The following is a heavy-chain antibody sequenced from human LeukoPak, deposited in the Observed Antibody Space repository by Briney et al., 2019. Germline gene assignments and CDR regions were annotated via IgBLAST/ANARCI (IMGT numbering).Heavy chain of an antibody. CDR2: ISSHGNNR. Sequence: GGSLRLSCAASGFTFTRFAMHWVRQAPGKGLEWVAVISSHGNNRDYADSVKGRFTISRDNSKNTLYLQMDRLRAEDTAVYYCARDKNDWLFDYWGQGTLVTVSS. CDR1: GFTFTRFA. CDR3: ARDKNDWLFDY. V-gene: IGHV3-30-3*01. J-gene: IGHJ4*02. D-gene: IGHD1-1*01.